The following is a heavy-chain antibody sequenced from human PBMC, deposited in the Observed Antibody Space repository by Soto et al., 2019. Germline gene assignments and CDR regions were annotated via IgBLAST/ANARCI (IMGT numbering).Heavy chain of an antibody. V-gene: IGHV2-5*01. Sequence: SGPTVVNPTQTLTLTCTFSGFSLTTSGVGVGWIRQPPGKALEWLALIYWNDDKYYSPSLKSRLTITKATSKNQVVLTVTNMDPVDTATYYCAYRRHSCSGDSCYVWFDPWGQGTLVTVSS. CDR2: IYWNDDK. CDR3: AYRRHSCSGDSCYVWFDP. D-gene: IGHD2-15*01. CDR1: GFSLTTSGVG. J-gene: IGHJ5*02.